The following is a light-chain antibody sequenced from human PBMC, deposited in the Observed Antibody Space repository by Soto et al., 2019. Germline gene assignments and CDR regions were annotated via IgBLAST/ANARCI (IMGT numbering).Light chain of an antibody. J-gene: IGLJ3*02. CDR1: SSNIGAGYD. V-gene: IGLV1-40*01. CDR3: QAYDSSLSGWV. Sequence: QSVLTQPPSVSGAPGQRVTISCTGSSSNIGAGYDVHWYQQLPGTAPKLLIYGNSNRPSGVPDRFSGSKSGTSASLAITGLHAEDGADYYSQAYDSSLSGWVFGGGTKLTVL. CDR2: GNS.